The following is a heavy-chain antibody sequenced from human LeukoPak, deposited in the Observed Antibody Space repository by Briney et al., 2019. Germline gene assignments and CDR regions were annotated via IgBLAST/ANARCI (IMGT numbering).Heavy chain of an antibody. Sequence: GGSLRLSCAASGFTFSTFAMIWVRQPPGKGLEWVSSIFPSGGEIHYADSVRGRFTISRDNSMNTLYLQMNSLRVDDTALYYCANHGVTTRSYDIWGQGTMVTVSS. V-gene: IGHV3-23*01. CDR3: ANHGVTTRSYDI. D-gene: IGHD4-11*01. CDR1: GFTFSTFA. CDR2: IFPSGGEI. J-gene: IGHJ3*02.